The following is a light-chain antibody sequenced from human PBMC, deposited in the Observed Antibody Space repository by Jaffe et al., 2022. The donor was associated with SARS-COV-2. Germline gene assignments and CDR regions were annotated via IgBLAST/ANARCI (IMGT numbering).Light chain of an antibody. CDR2: DVN. V-gene: IGLV2-11*01. J-gene: IGLJ3*02. CDR3: YSYAGSYAWV. Sequence: QSALTQPRSVSGSPGQSVTISCTGTSSDIGGYNYVSWYQHHPGKAPKLLIYDVNQRPSGFPDRFSAFKSGNTASLTISGLQAEDEADYYCYSYAGSYAWVFGGGTKVTVL. CDR1: SSDIGGYNY.